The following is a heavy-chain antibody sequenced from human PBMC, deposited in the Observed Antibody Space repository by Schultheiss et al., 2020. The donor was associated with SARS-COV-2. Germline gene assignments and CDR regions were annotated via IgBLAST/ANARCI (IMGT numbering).Heavy chain of an antibody. Sequence: SGPTLVKPTQTLTLTCIFSGFSLSAGGVGVGWIRQPPGKALEWLAVIYWDDDKRYSPSLKSRLTITKDTSKKQVVLTMTNMDPVDTATYYCARSPERGYDFWSGYYQNNWFDPWGQGTLVTVSS. D-gene: IGHD3-3*01. CDR2: IYWDDDK. CDR3: ARSPERGYDFWSGYYQNNWFDP. CDR1: GFSLSAGGVG. V-gene: IGHV2-5*02. J-gene: IGHJ5*02.